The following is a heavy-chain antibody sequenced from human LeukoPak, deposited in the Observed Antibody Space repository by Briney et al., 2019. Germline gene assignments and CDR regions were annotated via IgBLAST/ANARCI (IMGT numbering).Heavy chain of an antibody. Sequence: SETLSLTCTVSGGSISSSSYYWSWIRQPAGKGLEWIGRIQTSGSTNYNPSLKSRVTMSVDTSKNQVSLKLSSVTAADTAVYYCARDLYYYGSGSYPQFDYWGQGTLVTVSS. CDR3: ARDLYYYGSGSYPQFDY. D-gene: IGHD3-10*01. CDR2: IQTSGST. CDR1: GGSISSSSYY. J-gene: IGHJ4*02. V-gene: IGHV4-61*02.